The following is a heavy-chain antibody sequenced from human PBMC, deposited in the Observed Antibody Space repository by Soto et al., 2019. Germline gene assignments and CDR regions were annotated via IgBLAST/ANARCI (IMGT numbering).Heavy chain of an antibody. J-gene: IGHJ5*01. D-gene: IGHD3-10*01. CDR3: AKDTGSYPEYNWFDS. CDR2: IIGTGGHT. Sequence: SGGSLRLSCVASGFTFSSYAMSWVRQAPGKGLEWVSSIIGTGGHTYYADSVKGRFTMSRDNSKNTLYLQMNGLRAEDTALYFCAKDTGSYPEYNWFDSWGQGTRVTVSS. V-gene: IGHV3-23*01. CDR1: GFTFSSYA.